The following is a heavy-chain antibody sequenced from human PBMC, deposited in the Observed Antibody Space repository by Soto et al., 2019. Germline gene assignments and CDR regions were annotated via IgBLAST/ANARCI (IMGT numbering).Heavy chain of an antibody. CDR2: IKQDGSEK. V-gene: IGHV3-7*01. CDR1: GFTFSSYW. Sequence: EVQLVESGGGLVQPGGSLRLSCAASGFTFSSYWMSWVRQAPGKGLEWVANIKQDGSEKYYVDSVKGRFTISRDNAKNSLYREMNSLGAEDTAVYYCARDGAYPVGGMDVWGQGTTVTVSS. J-gene: IGHJ6*01. D-gene: IGHD2-2*02. CDR3: ARDGAYPVGGMDV.